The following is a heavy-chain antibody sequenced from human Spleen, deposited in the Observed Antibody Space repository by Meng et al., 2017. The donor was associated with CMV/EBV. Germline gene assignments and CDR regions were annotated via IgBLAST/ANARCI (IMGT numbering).Heavy chain of an antibody. D-gene: IGHD2-2*02. CDR1: GFTFSNYA. J-gene: IGHJ6*02. V-gene: IGHV3-13*01. CDR2: IGTAGDT. Sequence: GESLKISCAASGFTFSNYAMHWVRQATGKGLEWVSAIGTAGDTYYPGSVKGRFTISRENAKNSLYLQMNSLRAEDTAVYYCARDNVVVVAAAIPRHYYYYGMDVWGQGTTVTVSS. CDR3: ARDNVVVVAAAIPRHYYYYGMDV.